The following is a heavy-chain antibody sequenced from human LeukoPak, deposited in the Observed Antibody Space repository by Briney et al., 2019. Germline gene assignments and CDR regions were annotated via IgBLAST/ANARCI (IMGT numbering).Heavy chain of an antibody. CDR1: GGSFSGYY. Sequence: SETLSLTCAVYGGSFSGYYWSWIRQPPGKGLEWIGEINHSGSTNYNPSLKSRVTISVDTSKNQFSLKLSSVTAADTAVYYCARRTSYYYDSSGYPFDYRGQGTLVTVSS. J-gene: IGHJ4*02. V-gene: IGHV4-34*01. CDR2: INHSGST. CDR3: ARRTSYYYDSSGYPFDY. D-gene: IGHD3-22*01.